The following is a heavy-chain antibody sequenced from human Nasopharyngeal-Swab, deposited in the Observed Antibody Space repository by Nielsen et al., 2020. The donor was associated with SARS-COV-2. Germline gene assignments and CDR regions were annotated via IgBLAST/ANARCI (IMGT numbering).Heavy chain of an antibody. CDR3: ARDYHYGGIDY. CDR2: IYSGGST. CDR1: GFTVSSNY. J-gene: IGHJ4*02. D-gene: IGHD4-23*01. V-gene: IGHV3-53*01. Sequence: GESLKISCAASGFTVSSNYMSWVRQAPWKGLEWVSVIYSGGSTYYADSVKGRFTISRDNSKNTLYLQMNSLRAEDTAVYYCARDYHYGGIDYWGQGTLVTVSS.